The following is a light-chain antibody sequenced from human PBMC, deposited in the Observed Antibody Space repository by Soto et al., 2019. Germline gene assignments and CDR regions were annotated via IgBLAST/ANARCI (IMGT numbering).Light chain of an antibody. V-gene: IGLV2-14*01. J-gene: IGLJ1*01. CDR3: RPYPRTSPLYV. Sequence: QSVLTQPASVSGSPGQSITISCTGTSSDVGGYNYVSWYQQHPGKAPKLMIYDVSNRPSGVSNRFSGSKSGNTASLTISGLQADDVADYYCRPYPRTSPLYVFSTLTKVTVL. CDR1: SSDVGGYNY. CDR2: DVS.